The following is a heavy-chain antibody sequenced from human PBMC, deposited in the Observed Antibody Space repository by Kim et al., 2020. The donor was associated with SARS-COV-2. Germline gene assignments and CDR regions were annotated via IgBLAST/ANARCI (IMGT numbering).Heavy chain of an antibody. CDR1: GYTFTSYG. D-gene: IGHD1-1*01. Sequence: ASVKVSCKASGYTFTSYGISWVRQAPGQGLEWMGWISAYNGNTNYAQKLQGRVTMTTDTSTSTAYMELRSLRSDDTAVYYCATPTTTGDYFDYWGQGTLVTVSS. CDR2: ISAYNGNT. CDR3: ATPTTTGDYFDY. V-gene: IGHV1-18*01. J-gene: IGHJ4*02.